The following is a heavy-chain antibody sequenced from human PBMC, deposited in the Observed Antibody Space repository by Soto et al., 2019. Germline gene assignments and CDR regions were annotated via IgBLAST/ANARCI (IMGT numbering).Heavy chain of an antibody. CDR2: ISGSGGST. Sequence: PGGSLSLSCAASGFPFSSYSMSWVRQAPGKGLEWVSAISGSGGSTYYADSVKGRLTISRDNSKNTLYLQMNSLRAEDTAVYYCAKDNSYYYGSGSLVQHWGQGTLVTVSS. CDR1: GFPFSSYS. V-gene: IGHV3-23*01. CDR3: AKDNSYYYGSGSLVQH. J-gene: IGHJ1*01. D-gene: IGHD3-10*01.